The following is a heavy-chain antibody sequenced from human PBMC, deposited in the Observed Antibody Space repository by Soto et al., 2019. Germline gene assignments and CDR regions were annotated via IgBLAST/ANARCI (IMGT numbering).Heavy chain of an antibody. D-gene: IGHD5-18*01. CDR3: ARELHVDTAMVTDY. Sequence: PSQTLSLTCAISGDSVSSNSAACNWIRQSPSRGLEWLGRTYYRSKWYNDYAVSVKSRITINPDTSKNQFSLQLNSVTPEDTAVYYCARELHVDTAMVTDYWGQGTLVTVSS. J-gene: IGHJ4*02. V-gene: IGHV6-1*01. CDR1: GDSVSSNSAA. CDR2: TYYRSKWYN.